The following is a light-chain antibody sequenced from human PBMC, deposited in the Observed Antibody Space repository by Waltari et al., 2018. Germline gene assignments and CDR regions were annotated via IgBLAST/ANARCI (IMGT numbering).Light chain of an antibody. CDR3: QQRSKWPIT. V-gene: IGKV3-11*01. Sequence: SCRASPSVSRSLGWYQQRPGQAPRLLIYDASSRATGIPARFSGSGSGTDFTLTISSLEPEDFAVYYCQQRSKWPITFGQGTRLEIK. CDR2: DAS. J-gene: IGKJ5*01. CDR1: PSVSRS.